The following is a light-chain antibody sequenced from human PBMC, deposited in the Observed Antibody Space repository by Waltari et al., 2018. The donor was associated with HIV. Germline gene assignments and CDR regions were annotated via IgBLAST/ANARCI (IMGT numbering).Light chain of an antibody. Sequence: SSELTQPPSVSVSPGQTATISCSGNALSKQYAYWYQQKPGQAPVVVIVKDTERPSGIPERFSGSSSGTTVTLTIRGVQAEDEADYYCQSTDNSEDMIFGGGTKLAVL. V-gene: IGLV3-25*03. CDR2: KDT. CDR1: ALSKQY. J-gene: IGLJ2*01. CDR3: QSTDNSEDMI.